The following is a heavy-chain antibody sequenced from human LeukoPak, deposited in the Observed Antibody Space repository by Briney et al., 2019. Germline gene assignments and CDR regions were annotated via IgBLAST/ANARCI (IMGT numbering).Heavy chain of an antibody. CDR3: GRGFALVPAGIPDY. CDR2: ISTDGSST. CDR1: GFTFSNYW. V-gene: IGHV3-74*01. D-gene: IGHD2-2*01. J-gene: IGHJ4*02. Sequence: GGSLRLSCAASGFTFSNYWMQWVRQAPGEGLVWVSRISTDGSSTTYADSVKGRFTISRDNAKNTLYLQMNSLRAEDTAIYYCGRGFALVPAGIPDYWGQGILVTVSS.